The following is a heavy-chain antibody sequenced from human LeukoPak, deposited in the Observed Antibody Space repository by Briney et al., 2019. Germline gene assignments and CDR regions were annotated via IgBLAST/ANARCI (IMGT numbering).Heavy chain of an antibody. CDR2: ISAYNGNT. CDR1: GYTFTIYG. Sequence: ASVTVSFTSSGYTFTIYGISWVRQAPGQGREWMGWISAYNGNTNYAQKLQGRVTMTTDTSTSTAYMELRSLRSDDTAVYYCAREMVRGVYYYWGQGTLVTVSS. V-gene: IGHV1-18*01. J-gene: IGHJ4*02. D-gene: IGHD3-10*01. CDR3: AREMVRGVYYY.